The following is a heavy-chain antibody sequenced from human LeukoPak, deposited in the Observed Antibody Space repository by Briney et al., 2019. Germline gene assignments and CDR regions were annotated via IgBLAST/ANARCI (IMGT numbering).Heavy chain of an antibody. CDR1: GFTFSSYS. J-gene: IGHJ3*02. V-gene: IGHV3-21*01. CDR3: ARVLSVIVVVTAVDAFDI. CDR2: ISSSSSYI. Sequence: GGSPRLSCAASGFTFSSYSMNWVRQAPGKGLEWVSSISSSSSYIYYADSVKGRFTISRDNAKNSLYLQMNSLRAEDTAVYYCARVLSVIVVVTAVDAFDIWGQGTMVTVSS. D-gene: IGHD2-21*02.